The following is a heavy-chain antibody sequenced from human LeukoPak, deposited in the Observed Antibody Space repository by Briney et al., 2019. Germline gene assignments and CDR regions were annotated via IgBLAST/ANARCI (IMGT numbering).Heavy chain of an antibody. V-gene: IGHV1-18*01. CDR3: ARDEVLGYCSGGSCPSTFDY. Sequence: GASVKVSCKASGYTFTSYGISWVRQAPGQGLEWMGWIIAYNGNTNYAQNLQGRVTMTTDTSTSTAYMELRSLRSDDTAVYYCARDEVLGYCSGGSCPSTFDYWGQGTLVTVSS. D-gene: IGHD2-15*01. J-gene: IGHJ4*02. CDR2: IIAYNGNT. CDR1: GYTFTSYG.